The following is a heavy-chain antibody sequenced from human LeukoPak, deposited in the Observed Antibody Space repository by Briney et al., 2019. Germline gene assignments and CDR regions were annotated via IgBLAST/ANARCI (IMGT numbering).Heavy chain of an antibody. Sequence: GGSLRLSCAASGFIFSDHWMHWVRQAPGKGLVWLSRINNDGSSTIYADSVKGRFTISRDNSKNTLYLQMNSLRAEDTALYYCAIHQYDYVWGSYRSVGGQGTLVTVSS. V-gene: IGHV3-74*01. D-gene: IGHD3-16*02. CDR3: AIHQYDYVWGSYRSV. CDR1: GFIFSDHW. J-gene: IGHJ4*02. CDR2: INNDGSST.